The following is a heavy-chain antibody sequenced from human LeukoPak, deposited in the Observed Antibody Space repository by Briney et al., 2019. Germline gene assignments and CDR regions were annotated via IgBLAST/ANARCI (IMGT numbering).Heavy chain of an antibody. Sequence: AGGSLRLSCAASGFTFSSYGMHWVRQAPGKGLEWVAVISYDGSNKYYADSVKGRFTISRDNSKNTLSLQMNSLRAEDTAVYYCARERPIITYFDYWGQGTLVTVSS. CDR2: ISYDGSNK. J-gene: IGHJ4*02. V-gene: IGHV3-30*03. D-gene: IGHD3-10*01. CDR3: ARERPIITYFDY. CDR1: GFTFSSYG.